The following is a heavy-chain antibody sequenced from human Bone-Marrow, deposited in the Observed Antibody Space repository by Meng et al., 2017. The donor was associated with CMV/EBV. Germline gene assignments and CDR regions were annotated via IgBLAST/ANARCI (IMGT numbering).Heavy chain of an antibody. CDR1: GFIFSDYY. Sequence: GESLKISCTASGFIFSDYYMSWVRQAPGKGLEWVSHISSSGTTIFHGDSVKGRFTISRDNAKNSLYLQMNSLRAEDTAVYYCARSCSSTSCYAAFDIWGQGTMVTVSS. V-gene: IGHV3-11*01. D-gene: IGHD2-2*01. CDR2: ISSSGTTI. CDR3: ARSCSSTSCYAAFDI. J-gene: IGHJ3*02.